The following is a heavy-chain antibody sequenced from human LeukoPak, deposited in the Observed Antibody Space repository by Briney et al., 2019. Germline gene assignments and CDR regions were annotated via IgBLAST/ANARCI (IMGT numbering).Heavy chain of an antibody. J-gene: IGHJ5*02. D-gene: IGHD3-10*01. CDR1: GGSFSGYY. V-gene: IGHV4-34*01. Sequence: SETLSLTCAVYGGSFSGYYWSWIRQPPGKGLEWIGEINHSGSTNYNPSLKSRVTISVDTSKNQFSLKLSSVTAADTAVYYCARAEGPSGFDPWGQGTQVTVSS. CDR3: ARAEGPSGFDP. CDR2: INHSGST.